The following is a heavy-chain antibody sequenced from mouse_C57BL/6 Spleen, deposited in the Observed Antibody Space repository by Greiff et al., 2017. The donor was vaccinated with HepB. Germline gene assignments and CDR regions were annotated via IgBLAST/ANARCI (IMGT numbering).Heavy chain of an antibody. Sequence: EVKLQESGPGLVKPSQSLSLTCSVTGYSITSGYYWNWIRQFPGNKLEWMGYISYDGSNNYNPSLKNRISITRDTSKNQFFLKLNSVTTEDTATYYCASLWLRRSWFAYWGQGTLVTVSA. CDR2: ISYDGSN. CDR1: GYSITSGYY. CDR3: ASLWLRRSWFAY. D-gene: IGHD2-2*01. V-gene: IGHV3-6*01. J-gene: IGHJ3*01.